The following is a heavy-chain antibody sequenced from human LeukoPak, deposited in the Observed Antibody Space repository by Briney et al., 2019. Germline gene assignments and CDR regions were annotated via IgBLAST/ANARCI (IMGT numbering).Heavy chain of an antibody. V-gene: IGHV3-43*01. CDR1: GFTFDDYT. J-gene: IGHJ6*02. CDR3: ARGGGSYYVGYYYYGMDV. D-gene: IGHD1-26*01. Sequence: GGSLRLSCAASGFTFDDYTMHWVRQAPGKGLEWVSLISWDGGSTYYADSVKGRFTISRDNSKNSLYLQMNRLRTEDTAVYYCARGGGSYYVGYYYYGMDVWGQGTTVTVSS. CDR2: ISWDGGST.